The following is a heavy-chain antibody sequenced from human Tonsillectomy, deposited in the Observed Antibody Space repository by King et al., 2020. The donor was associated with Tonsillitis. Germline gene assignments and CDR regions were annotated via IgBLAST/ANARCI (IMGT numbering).Heavy chain of an antibody. V-gene: IGHV1-2*02. CDR3: ARGLLSQWLEPYYFDY. J-gene: IGHJ4*02. Sequence: VQLVESGAEVKKPGASVKVSCKASGYTFTDYYVHWVRQAPGQGLEWMGWINPNSGGTNYAQKFQDRVTMTGDMSISTAYMELTRLRSDDTAVHYCARGLLSQWLEPYYFDYWGQGTLVTVSS. CDR2: INPNSGGT. CDR1: GYTFTDYY. D-gene: IGHD5-12*01.